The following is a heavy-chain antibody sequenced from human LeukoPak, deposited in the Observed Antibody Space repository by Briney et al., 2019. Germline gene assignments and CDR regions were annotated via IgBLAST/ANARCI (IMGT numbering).Heavy chain of an antibody. CDR3: ARPFYDSSGIYFDY. J-gene: IGHJ4*02. V-gene: IGHV3-21*01. D-gene: IGHD3-22*01. CDR2: VTSSSSYV. CDR1: GFILRSYA. Sequence: GGSLRLSCVGSGFILRSYAMSWVRQAPGKRLEWVSSVTSSSSYVFYADSVKGRFTISRDNAKNSLYLQMNSLRAEDTAVYYCARPFYDSSGIYFDYWGQGTLVTVSS.